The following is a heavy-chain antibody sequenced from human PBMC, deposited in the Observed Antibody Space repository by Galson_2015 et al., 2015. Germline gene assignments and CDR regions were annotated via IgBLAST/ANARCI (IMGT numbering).Heavy chain of an antibody. Sequence: SVKVSCKASGGTFSSYAISWVRQAPGQGLEWMGGIIPIFGTANYAQKFQGRVTITADESTSTAYMELSSLRSEDTAAYYCARVEISDVDTAMAQFDYWGQGTLVTVSS. D-gene: IGHD5-18*01. CDR2: IIPIFGTA. CDR3: ARVEISDVDTAMAQFDY. J-gene: IGHJ4*02. V-gene: IGHV1-69*13. CDR1: GGTFSSYA.